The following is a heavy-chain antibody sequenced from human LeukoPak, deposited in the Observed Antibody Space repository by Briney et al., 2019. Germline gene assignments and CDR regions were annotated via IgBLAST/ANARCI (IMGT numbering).Heavy chain of an antibody. Sequence: SETLSLTCAVYGGSFSGYYWSWIRQPPGKGLEWIGEINHSGSTNYNPSLKSRVTISVDTSKNQFSLKLSSVTAADTAVYYCARGLDFYGKLDYWGQGTLVTVSS. J-gene: IGHJ4*02. CDR3: ARGLDFYGKLDY. CDR2: INHSGST. CDR1: GGSFSGYY. D-gene: IGHD4-17*01. V-gene: IGHV4-34*01.